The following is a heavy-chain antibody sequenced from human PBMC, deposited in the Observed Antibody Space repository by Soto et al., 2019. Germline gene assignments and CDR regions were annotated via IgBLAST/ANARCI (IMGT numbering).Heavy chain of an antibody. V-gene: IGHV3-30*03. CDR2: LANDESDQ. J-gene: IGHJ4*02. CDR1: GFTFHGYG. Sequence: QVQLVESGGGVVQPGGSLRLSCAASGFTFHGYGMHWVRQSPGEGLEWVAVLANDESDQYFADSVKGRFTISRDNSKNTLYLQLDSLRPEDTAVYYCARSIGGSSYYPPDYWGQGTLVIVSS. CDR3: ARSIGGSSYYPPDY. D-gene: IGHD6-13*01.